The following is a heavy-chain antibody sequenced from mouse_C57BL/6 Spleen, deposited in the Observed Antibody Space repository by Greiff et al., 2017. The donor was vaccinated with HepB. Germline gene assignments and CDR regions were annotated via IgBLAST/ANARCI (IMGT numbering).Heavy chain of an antibody. D-gene: IGHD3-2*02. CDR3: ASQYSSGYGYAMDY. J-gene: IGHJ4*01. Sequence: EVQVVESGGGLVKPGGSLKLSCAASGFTFSSYAMSWVRQTPEKRLEWVATISDGGSYTYYPDNVKGRFTISRDNAKNNLYLQMSHLKSEDTAMYYCASQYSSGYGYAMDYWGQGTSVTVSS. V-gene: IGHV5-4*01. CDR2: ISDGGSYT. CDR1: GFTFSSYA.